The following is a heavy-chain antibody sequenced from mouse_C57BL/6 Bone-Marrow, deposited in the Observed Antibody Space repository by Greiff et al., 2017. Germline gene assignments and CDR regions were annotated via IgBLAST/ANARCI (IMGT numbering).Heavy chain of an antibody. CDR2: IYPGSGST. CDR3: ARGIITPVAPFDY. J-gene: IGHJ2*01. D-gene: IGHD1-2*01. CDR1: GYTFTSYW. Sequence: VQLQQPGAELVKPGASVKMSCKASGYTFTSYWITWVQQRPGKGLEWIGAIYPGSGSTNYNERFKSKATLTVDTSSSTAYMQVSSLTSEDSAVYYCARGIITPVAPFDYWGQGTTLTVSS. V-gene: IGHV1-55*01.